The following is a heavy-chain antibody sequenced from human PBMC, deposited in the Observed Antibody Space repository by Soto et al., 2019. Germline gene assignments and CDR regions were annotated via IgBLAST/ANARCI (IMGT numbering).Heavy chain of an antibody. CDR3: ANDIGYSGYEVWDFVL. Sequence: QVQLVESGGGVVQPGRSLRLSCAASGFTFSTCGMHWVRQAPGKGLEWVALTSYHGNKEYYADSVKGRFTISRDNSKNTLYLQMNSLRAEDSAVYYCANDIGYSGYEVWDFVLWGRGTLVTVSS. CDR1: GFTFSTCG. J-gene: IGHJ2*01. D-gene: IGHD5-12*01. CDR2: TSYHGNKE. V-gene: IGHV3-30*18.